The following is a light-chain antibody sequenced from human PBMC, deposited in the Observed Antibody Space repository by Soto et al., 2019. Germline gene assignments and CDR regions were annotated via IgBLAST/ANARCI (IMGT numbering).Light chain of an antibody. Sequence: QPVLTQSSSASASLGSSVKLTCTLSSGHSTYIIAWHQQQPGKAPRYLMKLEGSGSYNKGSGIPDRFSGSSSGADRYLTISSLEFVDAADPYCETWDTNVVVFGGGTKLTVL. CDR1: SGHSTYI. V-gene: IGLV4-60*02. J-gene: IGLJ2*01. CDR3: ETWDTNVVV. CDR2: LEGSGSY.